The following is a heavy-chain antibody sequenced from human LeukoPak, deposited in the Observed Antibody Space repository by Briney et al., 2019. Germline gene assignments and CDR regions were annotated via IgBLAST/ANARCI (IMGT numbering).Heavy chain of an antibody. V-gene: IGHV4-39*01. J-gene: IGHJ4*02. D-gene: IGHD1-26*01. CDR3: ARFKGGTGFDY. CDR1: GGSITTTDFD. CDR2: ISSSGKA. Sequence: SETLSLTCAVSGGSITTTDFDWAWIRQPPGQGFEWIATISSSGKAYYYPSLMSRVTISLDTSKNQFSLDVTSVTAADTGLFYCARFKGGTGFDYWGRGILVIVS.